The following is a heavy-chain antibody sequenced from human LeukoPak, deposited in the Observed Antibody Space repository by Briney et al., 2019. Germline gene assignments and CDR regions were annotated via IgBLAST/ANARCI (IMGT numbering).Heavy chain of an antibody. D-gene: IGHD3-10*01. CDR1: GYTFTGYY. CDR2: INPNSGGT. V-gene: IGHV1-2*02. CDR3: ARDLHGSAYLFDP. Sequence: ASVKVSCKASGYTFTGYYIHWVRQAPGQGLEWMGWINPNSGGTNYAQKFQGRVTMTRDTSISTAYMELSRLRSDDTAVYYCARDLHGSAYLFDPWGQGTLVTVSS. J-gene: IGHJ5*02.